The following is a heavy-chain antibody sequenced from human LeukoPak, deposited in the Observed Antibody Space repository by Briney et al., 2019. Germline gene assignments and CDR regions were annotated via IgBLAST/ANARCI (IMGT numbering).Heavy chain of an antibody. CDR2: IYPGDSDT. V-gene: IGHV5-51*01. CDR1: GYSFTSYW. J-gene: IGHJ3*02. D-gene: IGHD3-3*01. CDR3: ATHDSLRNDAFDI. Sequence: GESLEISCKGSGYSFTSYWIGWVRQMPGKGLEWMGIIYPGDSDTRYSPSFQGQVTISADKSISTAYLQWSSLKASDTAMYYCATHDSLRNDAFDIWGQGTMVTVSS.